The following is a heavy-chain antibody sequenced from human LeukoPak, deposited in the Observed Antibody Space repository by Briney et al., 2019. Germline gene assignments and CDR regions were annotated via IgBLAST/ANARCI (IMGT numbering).Heavy chain of an antibody. CDR2: ISYDGSNK. Sequence: GGSLRLSCAASGFTFSSYAMHWVRQAPGKGLEWVAVISYDGSNKYYADSVKGRFTISRDNSKNTLYLQMNSLRAEDTAVYYCARDRAYYYDSSGYWGDYWGRGTLVTVSS. J-gene: IGHJ4*02. D-gene: IGHD3-22*01. CDR1: GFTFSSYA. CDR3: ARDRAYYYDSSGYWGDY. V-gene: IGHV3-30*01.